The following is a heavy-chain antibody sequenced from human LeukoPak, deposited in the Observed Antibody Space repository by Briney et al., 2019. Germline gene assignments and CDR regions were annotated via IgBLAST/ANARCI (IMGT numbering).Heavy chain of an antibody. Sequence: GGSLRLSCAASGFTFDNSEMNWVRQAPGKGLVWVSHISISGSTKYYADSVKGRFAISRDNAKNSLHLQMNSLRAEDTAVYYCVKECCSDRSYVDICGRGNRVTV. CDR3: VKECCSDRSYVDI. CDR2: ISISGSTK. V-gene: IGHV3-48*03. D-gene: IGHD6-25*01. CDR1: GFTFDNSE. J-gene: IGHJ5*02.